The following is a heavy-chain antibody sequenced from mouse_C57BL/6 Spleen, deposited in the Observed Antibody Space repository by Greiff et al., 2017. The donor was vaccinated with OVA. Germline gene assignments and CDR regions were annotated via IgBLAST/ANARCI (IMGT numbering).Heavy chain of an antibody. Sequence: QVQLQQPGAELVKPGASVKLSCKASGYTFTSYWMHWVKQRPGQGLEWIGMIHPNSGSTNYNEKSKSKATLTVDKSSSTAYMQLSSLTSEDSAVYYCARERGYYDYDVRYFDVWGTGTTVTVSS. CDR3: ARERGYYDYDVRYFDV. CDR1: GYTFTSYW. J-gene: IGHJ1*03. D-gene: IGHD2-4*01. V-gene: IGHV1-64*01. CDR2: IHPNSGST.